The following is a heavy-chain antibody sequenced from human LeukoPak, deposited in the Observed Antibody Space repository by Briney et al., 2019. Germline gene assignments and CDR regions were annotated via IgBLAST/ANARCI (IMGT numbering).Heavy chain of an antibody. Sequence: PSETLSLTCAVSGGSISSYYWSWIRQPAGKGLEWIGRIYTSGSTNYNPSLKSRVTMSVDTSKNQFSLKLSSVTAADTAVYYCARGFTIFGEKGYYFDYWGQGTLVTVSS. V-gene: IGHV4-4*07. CDR1: GGSISSYY. CDR2: IYTSGST. D-gene: IGHD3-3*01. CDR3: ARGFTIFGEKGYYFDY. J-gene: IGHJ4*02.